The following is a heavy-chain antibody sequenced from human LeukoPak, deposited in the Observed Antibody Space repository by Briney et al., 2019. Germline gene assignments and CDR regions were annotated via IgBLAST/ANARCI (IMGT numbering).Heavy chain of an antibody. CDR1: GGSFSGYY. Sequence: KPSETLSLTCAVYGGSFSGYYWSWIRQPPGKGLEWIGEINHSGSTNYNPSLKSRVTISVDTSKNQFSLKLSSVTAADTAVYYCARSTARIAVAGTLADAFDIWGQGTMVTVSS. J-gene: IGHJ3*02. V-gene: IGHV4-34*01. D-gene: IGHD6-19*01. CDR2: INHSGST. CDR3: ARSTARIAVAGTLADAFDI.